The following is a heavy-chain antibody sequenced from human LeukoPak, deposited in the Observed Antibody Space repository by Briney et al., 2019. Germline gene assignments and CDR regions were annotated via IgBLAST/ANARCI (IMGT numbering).Heavy chain of an antibody. V-gene: IGHV3-7*01. CDR3: ARDGYSFGHDFDY. Sequence: GGSLRLSCAASGFTFSSYWMSWVRQAPGKGLEWVANVKQDGSEKYYVHSVRGRFTIFRDNAKNSLYLQMNSLRAEDTAVYYCARDGYSFGHDFDYWGQGTLVTVSS. D-gene: IGHD5-18*01. CDR2: VKQDGSEK. J-gene: IGHJ4*02. CDR1: GFTFSSYW.